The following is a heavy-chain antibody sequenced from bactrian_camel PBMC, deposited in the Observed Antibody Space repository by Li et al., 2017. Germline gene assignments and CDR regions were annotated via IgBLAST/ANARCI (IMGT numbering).Heavy chain of an antibody. D-gene: IGHD3*01. J-gene: IGHJ4*01. V-gene: IGHV3S6*01. Sequence: VQLVESGGGSVQPGESLRLSCVASGITFSRHDMSWVRQAPGKEVEWVAGITSLPSLFRAASYADSVKGRFTISRDNANNILYLQMNSLKPEDTAMYYCTKDRSYGTRNWVQSTRGQGTQVTVS. CDR3: TKDRSYGTRNWVQST. CDR1: GITFSRHD. CDR2: ITSLPSLFRAA.